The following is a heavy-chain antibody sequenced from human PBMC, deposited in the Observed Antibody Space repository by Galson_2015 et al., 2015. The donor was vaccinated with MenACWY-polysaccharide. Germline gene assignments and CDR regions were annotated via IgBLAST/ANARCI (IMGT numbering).Heavy chain of an antibody. CDR1: GFTFSSYA. J-gene: IGHJ4*02. CDR2: ISGSGGST. D-gene: IGHD2-21*02. V-gene: IGHV3-23*01. Sequence: SLRLSCAASGFTFSSYAMSWVRQAPGKGLEWVSAISGSGGSTYYADSVKGRFTISRDNSKNTLYLQMSSLRAEDTAVYYCAKGHWEHIVVVTAIRGWGQGTLVTVSS. CDR3: AKGHWEHIVVVTAIRG.